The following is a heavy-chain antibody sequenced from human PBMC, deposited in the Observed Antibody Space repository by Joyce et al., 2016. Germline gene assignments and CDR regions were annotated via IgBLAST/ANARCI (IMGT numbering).Heavy chain of an antibody. CDR2: ISHEGGIT. CDR3: ARAFGTRTTFYGMDV. CDR1: GFTFSDSP. J-gene: IGHJ6*02. D-gene: IGHD1-1*01. V-gene: IGHV3-30-3*01. Sequence: QAHLVESGGGVVQPGRSLRLSCAASGFTFSDSPMHWGRQAPGEGLEWVAVISHEGGITDYADSLKGRFTISRDNSKNTIFLQMNSLRADDTAVYYCARAFGTRTTFYGMDVWGQGTTVTVSS.